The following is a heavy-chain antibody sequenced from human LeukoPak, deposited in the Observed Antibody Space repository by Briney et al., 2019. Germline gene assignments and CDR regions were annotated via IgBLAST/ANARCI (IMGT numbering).Heavy chain of an antibody. J-gene: IGHJ3*02. CDR1: GFTFSSYR. Sequence: GGSLRLSCAASGFTFSSYRMSWVRQPPGKGLEWVANIKQDGSEKYYVDSAKGRFTISRDNAKNSLYVQMNSLRAEDTAVYYCAREYRTMVRGVQVWLDAFDIWGQGTMVTVSS. CDR2: IKQDGSEK. D-gene: IGHD3-10*01. V-gene: IGHV3-7*01. CDR3: AREYRTMVRGVQVWLDAFDI.